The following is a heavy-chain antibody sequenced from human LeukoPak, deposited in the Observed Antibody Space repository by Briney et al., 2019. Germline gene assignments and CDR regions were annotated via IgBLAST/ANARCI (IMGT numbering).Heavy chain of an antibody. D-gene: IGHD6-19*01. J-gene: IGHJ4*02. CDR3: AKDHLPGIVVADRDY. Sequence: SETLSLTCTVSGYSISSGYYWGWIRQPPGKGLEWIGSIYHSGSTYYNPSLKSRVTISVDTSKNQFSLKLSSVTAADTAVYYCAKDHLPGIVVADRDYWGQGTLVTVSS. CDR2: IYHSGST. V-gene: IGHV4-38-2*02. CDR1: GYSISSGYY.